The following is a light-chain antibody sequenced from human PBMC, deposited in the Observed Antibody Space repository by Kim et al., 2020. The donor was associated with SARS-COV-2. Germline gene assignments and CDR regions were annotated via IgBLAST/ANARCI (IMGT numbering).Light chain of an antibody. CDR3: QQYYSYPYT. CDR2: AAS. J-gene: IGKJ2*01. Sequence: SASTGDIVTITCRASQGISSYLAWYQQKPGKAPKLLIYAASTLQSGVPSRFSGSGSGTDFTLTISCLQSEDFATYYCQQYYSYPYTFGHGTKLEI. CDR1: QGISSY. V-gene: IGKV1-8*01.